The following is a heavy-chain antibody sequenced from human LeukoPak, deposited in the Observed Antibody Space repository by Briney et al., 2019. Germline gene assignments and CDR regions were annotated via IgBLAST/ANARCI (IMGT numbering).Heavy chain of an antibody. CDR2: IVVVVPTT. D-gene: IGHD6-19*01. J-gene: IGHJ4*02. CDR3: ARGFLGGTDQYFDS. CDR1: GFTFSTYP. V-gene: IGHV3-23*01. Sequence: GGSLRLPCAASGFTFSTYPMNGSRQPPPKGLDWVPIIVVVVPTTDYADSVKDRFTISRDNSKNTLYLQMNSLRAEDTAVYFCARGFLGGTDQYFDSWGQGTLVTVSS.